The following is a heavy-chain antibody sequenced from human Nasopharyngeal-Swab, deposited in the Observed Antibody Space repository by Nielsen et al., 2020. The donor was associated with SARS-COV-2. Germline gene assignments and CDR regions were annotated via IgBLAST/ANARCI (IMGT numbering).Heavy chain of an antibody. D-gene: IGHD3-3*01. CDR3: ARGVPITLVGVVSSGGNQFDP. V-gene: IGHV4-39*07. CDR1: GGSMNSDNFY. J-gene: IGHJ5*02. Sequence: GSLRLSCTVSGGSMNSDNFYWGWIRLPPGKGLDWIGNIYSSGSTYFNPSLKGRVTISLDTSKNQFSLRLYSVTAADTAVYYCARGVPITLVGVVSSGGNQFDPWGQGTLVTVSS. CDR2: IYSSGST.